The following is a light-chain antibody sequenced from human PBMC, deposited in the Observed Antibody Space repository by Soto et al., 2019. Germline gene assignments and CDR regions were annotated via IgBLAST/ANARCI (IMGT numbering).Light chain of an antibody. CDR3: CLYAGSSSFRYV. CDR1: SSNIGNNY. CDR2: ENN. V-gene: IGLV1-51*02. J-gene: IGLJ1*01. Sequence: QCVLTQPPSVSAAPGQKVTISCSGSSSNIGNNYVSWYQQLPGTAPKLLIYENNKRPSGTPDRFSGSKSGNTASLTISGLQAEDEADYYCCLYAGSSSFRYVIGTGTRSPS.